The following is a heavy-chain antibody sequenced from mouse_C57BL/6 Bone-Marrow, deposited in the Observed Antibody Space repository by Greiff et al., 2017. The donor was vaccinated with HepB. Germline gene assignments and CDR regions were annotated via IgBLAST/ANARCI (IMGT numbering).Heavy chain of an antibody. CDR3: TRSEYYDYDHFAY. CDR1: GYTFTDYE. V-gene: IGHV1-15*01. J-gene: IGHJ3*01. D-gene: IGHD2-4*01. CDR2: IDPETGGT. Sequence: QVQLQQSGAELVRPGASVTLSCKASGYTFTDYEMHWVKQTPVHGLEWIGAIDPETGGTAYNQKFKGKAILTADKSSSTAYMELRSLTSEDSAVYYCTRSEYYDYDHFAYWGQGTLVTVSA.